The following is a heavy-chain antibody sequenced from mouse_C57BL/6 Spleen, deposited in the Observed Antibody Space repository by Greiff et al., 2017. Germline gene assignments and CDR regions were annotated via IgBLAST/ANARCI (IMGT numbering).Heavy chain of an antibody. CDR3: ANGDGNYGYYYAMDY. J-gene: IGHJ4*01. D-gene: IGHD2-1*01. CDR2: IDPNSGGT. V-gene: IGHV1-72*01. Sequence: QVQLKQPGAELVKPGASVKLSCKASGYTFTSYWMHWVKQRPGRGLEWIGRIDPNSGGTKYNEKFKSKATLTVDKPSSTAYMQLSSLTSEDSAVYYCANGDGNYGYYYAMDYWGQGTSVTVSS. CDR1: GYTFTSYW.